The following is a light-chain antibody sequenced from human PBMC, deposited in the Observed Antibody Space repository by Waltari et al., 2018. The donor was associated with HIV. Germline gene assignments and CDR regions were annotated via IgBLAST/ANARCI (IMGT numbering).Light chain of an antibody. CDR2: QDT. V-gene: IGLV3-1*01. J-gene: IGLJ3*02. CDR1: NLGHKY. CDR3: QAWDSGTIV. Sequence: SYDLTQPPSVSVSSGQTATVTCSGVNLGHKYVSWYHQRSGQSPALVIYQDTKRPPEIPERFFGSTSENPATLTSNETQPLDEAHYSCQAWDSGTIVFGGGTSLTVL.